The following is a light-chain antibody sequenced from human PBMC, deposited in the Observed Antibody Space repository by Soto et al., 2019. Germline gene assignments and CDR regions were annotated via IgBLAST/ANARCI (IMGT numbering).Light chain of an antibody. Sequence: QSVLTQPPSVSAAPGQKVTISSSGSSSNIGNNYVSWYQQLPGTAPKLLIYDNNKRPSGTPDRFSGSKSDTSATLGITGLQTGDEADYYCGTWDNSLSGVVFGGGTKVTVL. V-gene: IGLV1-51*01. CDR3: GTWDNSLSGVV. CDR1: SSNIGNNY. CDR2: DNN. J-gene: IGLJ3*02.